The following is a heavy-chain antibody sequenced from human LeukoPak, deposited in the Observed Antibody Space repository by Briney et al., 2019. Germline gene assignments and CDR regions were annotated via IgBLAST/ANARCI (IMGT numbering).Heavy chain of an antibody. Sequence: PGGSLRLSCAASGFTFSNYDMHWARQAAGEGLEWVSRIKGDGSGTIYADSVKGRFTISRDNARNTLYLQMNSLRAEDTAVYYCARDRNYQLSPPWGQGTLVTVSS. J-gene: IGHJ4*02. CDR2: IKGDGSGT. CDR1: GFTFSNYD. D-gene: IGHD2-2*01. V-gene: IGHV3-74*01. CDR3: ARDRNYQLSPP.